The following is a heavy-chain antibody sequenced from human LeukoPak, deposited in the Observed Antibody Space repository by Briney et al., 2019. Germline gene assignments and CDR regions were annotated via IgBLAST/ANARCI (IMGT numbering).Heavy chain of an antibody. CDR3: ARDQYSSSTIYYYYYMDV. J-gene: IGHJ6*03. Sequence: PSQTLSLTCTVSGGSISSGSYYWSWIRQPAGKGLEWIGRIYTSGSTNYNPSLKSRVTISVDTSKNQFSLKLSSVTAADTAVYYCARDQYSSSTIYYYYYMDVWGKGTTVTVSS. CDR2: IYTSGST. D-gene: IGHD6-13*01. CDR1: GGSISSGSYY. V-gene: IGHV4-61*02.